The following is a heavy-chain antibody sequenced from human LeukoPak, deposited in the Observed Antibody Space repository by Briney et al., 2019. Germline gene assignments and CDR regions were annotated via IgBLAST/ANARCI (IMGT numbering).Heavy chain of an antibody. Sequence: GGSLRLSCAASGFTFSSYSMNWVRQAPGKGLEWVSGIGGSGVTTYHADSVKGRFTISRDNSKNTLYLQMNSLRAEDTAVYYCTKALYCGGDCYSRDDYWGQGTLVTVSS. CDR3: TKALYCGGDCYSRDDY. D-gene: IGHD2-21*02. J-gene: IGHJ4*02. CDR1: GFTFSSYS. CDR2: IGGSGVTT. V-gene: IGHV3-23*01.